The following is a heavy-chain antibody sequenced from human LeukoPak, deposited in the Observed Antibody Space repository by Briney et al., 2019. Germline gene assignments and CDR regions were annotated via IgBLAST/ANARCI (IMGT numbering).Heavy chain of an antibody. CDR1: GFTFSNAW. CDR2: IKSKTDGGTT. J-gene: IGHJ3*02. CDR3: TTGPPDYYGSGTAAFDI. D-gene: IGHD3-10*01. V-gene: IGHV3-15*01. Sequence: GGSLRLSCAASGFTFSNAWMSWVRQAPGKGLEWVGRIKSKTDGGTTDYAAPVKGRFTISRDDSKNTLYLQMNSLKTEDTAVYYCTTGPPDYYGSGTAAFDIWGQGTMVTVSP.